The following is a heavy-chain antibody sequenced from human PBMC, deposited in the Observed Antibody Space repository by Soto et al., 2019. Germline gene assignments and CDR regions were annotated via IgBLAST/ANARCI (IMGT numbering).Heavy chain of an antibody. D-gene: IGHD3-22*01. CDR2: INTYDVRP. J-gene: IGHJ4*02. CDR3: ARELGYYDTSDPLAY. CDR1: VYIFTSYF. Sequence: QVQLVQSGAEVRKPGASVKVSCKTSVYIFTSYFMHWVRQAPGQGFVWLGIINTYDVRPTYAHKFQGKVYMARDTAKSTVCMDLCSLRSEDTAIYYCARELGYYDTSDPLAYWGQGAGVTVSS. V-gene: IGHV1-46*01.